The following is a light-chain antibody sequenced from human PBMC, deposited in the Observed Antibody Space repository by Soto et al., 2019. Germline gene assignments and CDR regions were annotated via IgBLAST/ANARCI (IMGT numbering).Light chain of an antibody. V-gene: IGKV1-39*01. CDR1: QSISTY. J-gene: IGKJ1*01. CDR2: AAS. CDR3: QQTYSTPPT. Sequence: DSQMTQSPSSLSASVGDRFTITCLAIQSISTYLNWYQQKTGLAPKLLIYAASSLQSGVPSRFRGSGSGTDFTLTISSLQPEDFETDYCQQTYSTPPTFGQGTKVDIK.